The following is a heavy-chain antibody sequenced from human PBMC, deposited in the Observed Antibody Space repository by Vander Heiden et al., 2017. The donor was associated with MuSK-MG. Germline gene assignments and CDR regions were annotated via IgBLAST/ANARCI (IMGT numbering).Heavy chain of an antibody. Sequence: QVQLVQSGAEVKKPGSSVKVSCKASGGTFRSYAISWVRQAPGQGLEWMGGIIPIFGTANYAQKCQGRVTITADESTSTAYMELSSLRSEDTAVYYCARELYCSSTSCHTYYFDYWGQGTLVTVSS. CDR3: ARELYCSSTSCHTYYFDY. D-gene: IGHD2-2*01. J-gene: IGHJ4*02. CDR2: IIPIFGTA. CDR1: GGTFRSYA. V-gene: IGHV1-69*01.